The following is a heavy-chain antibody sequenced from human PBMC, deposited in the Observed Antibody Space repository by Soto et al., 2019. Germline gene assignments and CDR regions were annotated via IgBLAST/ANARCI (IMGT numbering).Heavy chain of an antibody. CDR1: GDSISSVDSY. CDR3: TRGYSYGYLGWFAP. Sequence: PSETLSLTCTVSGDSISSVDSYWSWIRQPPRKGLEWIGYLYYSGSTYFNPSLTSRVTISVDTSKHHFSLTLSSLTAADTAVYYCTRGYSYGYLGWFAPWGQGTLVTVSS. D-gene: IGHD5-18*01. J-gene: IGHJ5*02. CDR2: LYYSGST. V-gene: IGHV4-30-4*01.